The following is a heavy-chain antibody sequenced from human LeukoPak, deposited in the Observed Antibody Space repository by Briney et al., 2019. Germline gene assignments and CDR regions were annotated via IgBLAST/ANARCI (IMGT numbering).Heavy chain of an antibody. D-gene: IGHD3-3*01. J-gene: IGHJ4*02. Sequence: PGGSLRLSCAASGFTFSSYSMNWVRQAPGKGLEWVAVISSDGSIKVYADSVKGRFTLSRDNSINTVDLQMNGLRAEDTAVYYCVKEYHSRGFGAYFDYWGQGTLVTVSS. CDR1: GFTFSSYS. CDR3: VKEYHSRGFGAYFDY. V-gene: IGHV3-30*18. CDR2: ISSDGSIK.